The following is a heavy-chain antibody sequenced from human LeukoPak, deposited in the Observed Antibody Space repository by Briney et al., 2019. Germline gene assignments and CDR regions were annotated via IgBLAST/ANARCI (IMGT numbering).Heavy chain of an antibody. CDR3: ARGHYDVLAASYKWTPDY. V-gene: IGHV3-21*01. Sequence: PGGPLTLPCTASGFTFNTFNMHWVRQAPGKGLEWVSSITNGGDYIYYADSVKGRFTTSRDNAKNSLSLQLNSLRVEDTAVYYCARGHYDVLAASYKWTPDYWGQGTLVTVSS. J-gene: IGHJ4*02. CDR1: GFTFNTFN. CDR2: ITNGGDYI. D-gene: IGHD3-9*01.